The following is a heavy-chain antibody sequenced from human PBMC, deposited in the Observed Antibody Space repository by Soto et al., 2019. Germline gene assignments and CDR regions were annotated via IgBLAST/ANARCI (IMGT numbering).Heavy chain of an antibody. D-gene: IGHD4-17*01. Sequence: PGGSLRLSCAASGFTFDDYAMHWVRQAPGKGLEWVSGISWNSGSIGYADSVKGRSTISRDNAKNSLYLQMNSLRAEDTALYYCAKGSTQHTDYGDWSFDYWGQGTLVTVSS. V-gene: IGHV3-9*01. CDR3: AKGSTQHTDYGDWSFDY. CDR1: GFTFDDYA. CDR2: ISWNSGSI. J-gene: IGHJ4*02.